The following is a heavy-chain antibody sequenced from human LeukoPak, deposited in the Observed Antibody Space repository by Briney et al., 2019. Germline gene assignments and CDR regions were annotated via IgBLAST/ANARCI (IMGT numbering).Heavy chain of an antibody. Sequence: ASVKVSCKASGYTFTGYYMHWVRQAPGQGLEWMGWINPNSGGTNYAQKFQGRVTMTRDTSISTAYMELSRLRSDDTAVYYCARGSSSWYPAVYNFDYWGQGTLVTVSS. D-gene: IGHD6-13*01. CDR2: INPNSGGT. CDR1: GYTFTGYY. J-gene: IGHJ4*02. V-gene: IGHV1-2*02. CDR3: ARGSSSWYPAVYNFDY.